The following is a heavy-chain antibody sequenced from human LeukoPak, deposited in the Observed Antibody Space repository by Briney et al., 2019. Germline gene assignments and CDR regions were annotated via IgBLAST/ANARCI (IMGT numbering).Heavy chain of an antibody. CDR2: IYYSGST. D-gene: IGHD3-22*01. J-gene: IGHJ4*02. V-gene: IGHV4-31*03. CDR3: ARVGPDYDDSKQLPFDY. Sequence: TLSLTCTVSGGSISSGGYYWSWIRQHPGKGLEWIGYIYYSGSTYYNPSLKSRVTISVDTSKNQFSLKLSSVTAADTAVYYCARVGPDYDDSKQLPFDYWGQGTLVTVSS. CDR1: GGSISSGGYY.